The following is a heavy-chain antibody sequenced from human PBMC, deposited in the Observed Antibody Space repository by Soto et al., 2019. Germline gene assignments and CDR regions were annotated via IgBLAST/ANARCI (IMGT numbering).Heavy chain of an antibody. J-gene: IGHJ6*02. D-gene: IGHD2-15*01. CDR1: GFTFSSYA. CDR2: ISYDGSNK. Sequence: GGSVRLSCASSGFTFSSYAMHWVRQAPGKGLEWVAVISYDGSNKYYADSVKGRFTISRDNSKNTLYLQMNSLRAEDTAVYYCARDRGGEYCSGGSCHPYYYYYYYGMDVWGQGTTVTVSS. CDR3: ARDRGGEYCSGGSCHPYYYYYYYGMDV. V-gene: IGHV3-30-3*01.